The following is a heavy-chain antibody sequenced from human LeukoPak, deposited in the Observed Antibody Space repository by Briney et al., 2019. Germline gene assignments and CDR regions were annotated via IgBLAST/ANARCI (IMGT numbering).Heavy chain of an antibody. D-gene: IGHD2-2*01. V-gene: IGHV3-74*01. Sequence: GGSLRLSCAASKFTFSSYWMHWVRQAPGKGLVWVSRINSDGSSTIYADSVKSRFTISRDNAKNTLYLQMNSLRAEDTAVYYCARGYCPNASCYTSAAFDIWGQGTMVTVSS. J-gene: IGHJ3*02. CDR1: KFTFSSYW. CDR3: ARGYCPNASCYTSAAFDI. CDR2: INSDGSST.